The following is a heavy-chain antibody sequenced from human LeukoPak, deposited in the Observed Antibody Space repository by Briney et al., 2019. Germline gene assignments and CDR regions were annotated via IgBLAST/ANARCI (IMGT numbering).Heavy chain of an antibody. Sequence: SETLSLTCTVSGGSISSHYWSWIRQPPGKGLEWMGYIYYSGSTNYNPSLKSRVTISVDTSKNQFSLKLSSVTAADTAVYYCARAGYDFWSGYYFYFDYWGQGTLVTVSS. CDR2: IYYSGST. CDR3: ARAGYDFWSGYYFYFDY. V-gene: IGHV4-59*11. J-gene: IGHJ4*02. CDR1: GGSISSHY. D-gene: IGHD3-3*01.